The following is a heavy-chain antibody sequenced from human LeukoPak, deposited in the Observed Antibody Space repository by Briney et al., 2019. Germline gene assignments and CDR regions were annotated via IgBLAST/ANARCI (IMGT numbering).Heavy chain of an antibody. CDR2: MPYDGSNK. CDR1: GFTFSSYS. CDR3: ARRRTTGTTHDAFDI. J-gene: IGHJ3*02. D-gene: IGHD1-1*01. V-gene: IGHV3-30-3*01. Sequence: GGSLRLSCAASGFTFSSYSMHWVRQAPGKGLEWVAAMPYDGSNKYYADSVKGRFTISRDNSKNMLFLQVNSLRAEDTAVYYCARRRTTGTTHDAFDIWGQGTMVTVSS.